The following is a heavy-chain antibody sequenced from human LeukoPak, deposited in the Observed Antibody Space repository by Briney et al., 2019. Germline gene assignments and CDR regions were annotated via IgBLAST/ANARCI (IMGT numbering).Heavy chain of an antibody. Sequence: GGSLRLSCAASGFTFSSYSMNWVRQAPGKGLEWVSSISSSSSYIYYADSVKGRFTISRDNAKNSLYLQMNSLRAEDTAVYYCARVPGASERGYYYFDYWGQGTLVTVSS. CDR3: ARVPGASERGYYYFDY. V-gene: IGHV3-21*01. D-gene: IGHD1-26*01. CDR2: ISSSSSYI. J-gene: IGHJ4*02. CDR1: GFTFSSYS.